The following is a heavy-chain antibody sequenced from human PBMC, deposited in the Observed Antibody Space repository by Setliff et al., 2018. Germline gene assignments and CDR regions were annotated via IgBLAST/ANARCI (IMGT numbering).Heavy chain of an antibody. Sequence: GEPLKISCKGSGYSFTSYWIGWVRQMPGKGLEWMGIIYPGDSDTRYSPSFQGQVTISADKSISTAYLQWSSLKASDTAMYYCARQAVAGSDAFDIWGQGTMVTVSS. CDR2: IYPGDSDT. CDR3: ARQAVAGSDAFDI. CDR1: GYSFTSYW. J-gene: IGHJ3*02. V-gene: IGHV5-51*01. D-gene: IGHD6-19*01.